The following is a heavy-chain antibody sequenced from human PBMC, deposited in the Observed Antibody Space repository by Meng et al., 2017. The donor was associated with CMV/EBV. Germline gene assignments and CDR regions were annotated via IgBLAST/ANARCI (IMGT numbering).Heavy chain of an antibody. J-gene: IGHJ4*02. CDR1: GFTFSSYS. CDR2: ISSSSSYI. Sequence: GESLKISCAASGFTFSSYSMNWVRQAPGKGLEWVSSISSSSSYIYYADSVKGRFTISRDNAKNSLYLQMNSLRAEDTAVYYCARDGRQQLDFDYWGQGTLVTVCS. V-gene: IGHV3-21*01. D-gene: IGHD6-13*01. CDR3: ARDGRQQLDFDY.